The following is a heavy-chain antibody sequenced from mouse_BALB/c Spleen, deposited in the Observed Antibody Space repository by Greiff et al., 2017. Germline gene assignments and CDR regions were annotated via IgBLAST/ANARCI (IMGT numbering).Heavy chain of an antibody. Sequence: EVQLQQSGPGLVKPSQSLSLTCSVTGYSITSGYYWNWIRQFPGNKLEWMGYISYDGSNNYNPSLKNRISITRDTSKNQFFLKLNSVTTEDTATYYCAREGDANAYWGQGTLVTVSA. D-gene: IGHD4-1*01. J-gene: IGHJ3*01. CDR3: AREGDANAY. V-gene: IGHV3-6*02. CDR1: GYSITSGYY. CDR2: ISYDGSN.